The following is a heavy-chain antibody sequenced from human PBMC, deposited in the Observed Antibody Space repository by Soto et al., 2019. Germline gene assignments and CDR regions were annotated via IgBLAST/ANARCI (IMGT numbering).Heavy chain of an antibody. CDR3: EKDSFGGIIVLPGY. D-gene: IGHD3-16*02. Sequence: EVQLVESGGGLVQPGRSLRLSCAASGFSFDDYAMHWVRQTPGKGLEWVSGISWNTGSIGYADSVKGRFTISRDNAKNSLYLQMNSLRAEDTALYYCEKDSFGGIIVLPGYWGQGTLVTVSS. J-gene: IGHJ4*02. CDR2: ISWNTGSI. V-gene: IGHV3-9*01. CDR1: GFSFDDYA.